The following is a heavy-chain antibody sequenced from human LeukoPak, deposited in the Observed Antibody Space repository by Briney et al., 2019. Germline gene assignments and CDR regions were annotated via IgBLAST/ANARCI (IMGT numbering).Heavy chain of an antibody. Sequence: ASVKVSCKASGYTFTSFGITWMRQAPGQGLEWMGWISAYNGNTNYAQKLQGRVTVTTDTSTSTAYMELRSLRSDDTAVYYCARGTHIRSYYFDYWGQGTLVTVSS. D-gene: IGHD2-21*01. J-gene: IGHJ4*02. CDR1: GYTFTSFG. CDR2: ISAYNGNT. V-gene: IGHV1-18*01. CDR3: ARGTHIRSYYFDY.